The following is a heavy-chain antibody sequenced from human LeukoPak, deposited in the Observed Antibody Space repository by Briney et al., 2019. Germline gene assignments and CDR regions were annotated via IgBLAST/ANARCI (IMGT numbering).Heavy chain of an antibody. Sequence: SETLSLTCNVSGYSISSGDYYWTWIRQPAGKGLEWIGRVDLGGRTSYNPSLISRVTVSVAPSKNQFSLSLTSVTAADTATYYCATEGAYCSGTDCFTATVDAWGPGALVTVSS. D-gene: IGHD2-2*02. J-gene: IGHJ5*02. CDR1: GYSISSGDYY. CDR2: VDLGGRT. V-gene: IGHV4-61*02. CDR3: ATEGAYCSGTDCFTATVDA.